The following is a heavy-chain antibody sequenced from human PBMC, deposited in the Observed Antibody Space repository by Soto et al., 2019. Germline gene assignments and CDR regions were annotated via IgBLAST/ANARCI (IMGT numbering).Heavy chain of an antibody. CDR2: INHSGST. D-gene: IGHD3-10*01. CDR1: GGSFSGYY. V-gene: IGHV4-34*01. Sequence: SETLSLTCAVYGGSFSGYYWSWIRQPPGKGLEWIGEINHSGSTNYNPSLKSRVTISVDTSKNQFSLKLSSVTAADTAVYYCARLLGYGSGSPWFDPWGQGTPVTVSS. J-gene: IGHJ5*02. CDR3: ARLLGYGSGSPWFDP.